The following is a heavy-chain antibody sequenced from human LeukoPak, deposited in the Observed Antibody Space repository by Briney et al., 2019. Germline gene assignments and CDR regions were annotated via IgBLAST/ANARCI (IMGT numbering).Heavy chain of an antibody. CDR3: ARDNLVRGVITNWFDP. J-gene: IGHJ5*02. V-gene: IGHV3-30-3*01. D-gene: IGHD3-10*01. CDR2: ISYDGSNK. Sequence: RPGGSLRLSCAASGFTFSSYAMHWVRQAPGKGLEWVAVISYDGSNKYYADSVKGRFTISRDNSKNTLYLQMNSLRAEDTAVYYCARDNLVRGVITNWFDPWGQGTLVTVPS. CDR1: GFTFSSYA.